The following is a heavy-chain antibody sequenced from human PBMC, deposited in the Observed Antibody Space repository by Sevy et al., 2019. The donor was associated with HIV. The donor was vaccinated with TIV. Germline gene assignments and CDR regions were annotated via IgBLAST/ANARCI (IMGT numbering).Heavy chain of an antibody. CDR1: GFTFSSYA. Sequence: GGSLRLSCAASGFTFSSYAMSWVRQAPGKGLEWVSAISGSGGSTYYADSVKGRFTISRDNSKNTLYLQMNSLRAEDTAVYYCAKDWEPLGLYYYDSSGYTDVWGQGTTVTVSS. CDR3: AKDWEPLGLYYYDSSGYTDV. J-gene: IGHJ6*02. V-gene: IGHV3-23*01. D-gene: IGHD3-22*01. CDR2: ISGSGGST.